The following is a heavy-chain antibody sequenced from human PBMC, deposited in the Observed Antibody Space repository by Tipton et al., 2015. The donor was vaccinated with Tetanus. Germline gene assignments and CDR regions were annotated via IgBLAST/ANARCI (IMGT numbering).Heavy chain of an antibody. J-gene: IGHJ4*02. D-gene: IGHD3-3*01. CDR3: ARSIFGVVTGGESTYYFDY. CDR2: IYYSGST. V-gene: IGHV4-39*01. Sequence: TLSLTCTVSGGSISSSSYYWGWIRQPPGKGLEWIGSIYYSGSTYYNPSLKSRVTISVDTSKNQFSLKLSSVTAADTAVYYCARSIFGVVTGGESTYYFDYWGQGTLVTVSS. CDR1: GGSISSSSYY.